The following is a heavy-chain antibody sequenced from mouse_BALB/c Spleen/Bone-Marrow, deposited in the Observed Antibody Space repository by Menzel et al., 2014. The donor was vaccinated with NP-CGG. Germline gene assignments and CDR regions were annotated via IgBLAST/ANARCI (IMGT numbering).Heavy chain of an antibody. D-gene: IGHD4-1*01. CDR2: ISSGSTAI. V-gene: IGHV5-17*02. Sequence: DVHLVESGGGLVQPGGSRKLSCAASGSTFSSFGMHWDRQAPEKGLEWVAYISSGSTAIFYADTVKGRFTISRDNPKNTLFLQMTSLRSEDTAMYYCTRGGNWDDFDVWGAGTTVTVSS. CDR1: GSTFSSFG. J-gene: IGHJ1*01. CDR3: TRGGNWDDFDV.